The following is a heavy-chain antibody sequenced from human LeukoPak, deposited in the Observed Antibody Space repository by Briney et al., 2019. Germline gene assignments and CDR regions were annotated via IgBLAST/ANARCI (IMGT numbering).Heavy chain of an antibody. CDR3: ARGGSGAWKFDY. J-gene: IGHJ4*02. Sequence: SETLSLTCTVSGGSISSYYWSRIRQPPGKGLEWIGYIYYSGSTNYNPSLKSRVTISVDTSKNQFSLKLSSVTAADTAVYYCARGGSGAWKFDYWGQGTLVTVSS. V-gene: IGHV4-59*01. D-gene: IGHD7-27*01. CDR2: IYYSGST. CDR1: GGSISSYY.